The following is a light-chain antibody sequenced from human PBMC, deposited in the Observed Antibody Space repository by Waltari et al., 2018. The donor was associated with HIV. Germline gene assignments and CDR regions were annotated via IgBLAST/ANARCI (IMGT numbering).Light chain of an antibody. J-gene: IGLJ2*01. CDR2: SNN. CDR1: SNNVGNQG. Sequence: QAGLTQPPSVSRGLRQTATLTCTGNSNNVGNQGAAWLQQHQGHPPKLLSYSNNNRPSGISEILSASRSGNTASLTITGLQPEDEADYYCSAWDSSLSAVVFGGGTKLTVL. CDR3: SAWDSSLSAVV. V-gene: IGLV10-54*01.